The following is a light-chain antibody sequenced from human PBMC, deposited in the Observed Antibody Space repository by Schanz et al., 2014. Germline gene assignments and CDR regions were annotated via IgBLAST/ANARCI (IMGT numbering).Light chain of an antibody. CDR3: CSYAGSPWL. CDR2: KVF. Sequence: QSALTQPRSVSGSPGQSVTISCTGTSSDVGGYNYVSWYQQHPGKAPKLMIYKVFKRPSGVSNRFSGSKSGNTASLTISGLQAEDEANYYCCSYAGSPWLFGGGTKLTVL. V-gene: IGLV2-11*01. CDR1: SSDVGGYNY. J-gene: IGLJ3*02.